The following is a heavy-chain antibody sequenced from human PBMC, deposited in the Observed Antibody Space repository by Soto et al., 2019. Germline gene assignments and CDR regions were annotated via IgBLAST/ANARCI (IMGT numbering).Heavy chain of an antibody. CDR3: ARGPKWWFYGMDV. J-gene: IGHJ6*02. CDR2: IYYSGSN. Sequence: QVQLQESGPGLVKPSQTLSLTCTVSGGSISSGGYYWSWIRQHPGKGLEWIGYIYYSGSNYYNPSLTSRVTISVDTSKNQFSLKLSSVTAADTAVYYCARGPKWWFYGMDVWGQGTTVTVSS. V-gene: IGHV4-31*03. CDR1: GGSISSGGYY. D-gene: IGHD2-15*01.